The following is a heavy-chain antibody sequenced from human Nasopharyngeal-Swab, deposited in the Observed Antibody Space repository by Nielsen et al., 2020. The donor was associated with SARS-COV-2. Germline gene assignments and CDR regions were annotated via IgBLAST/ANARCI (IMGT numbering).Heavy chain of an antibody. CDR3: ARGGSYSSSWYPTY. D-gene: IGHD6-13*01. J-gene: IGHJ4*02. Sequence: YGADSGVTLRRDGRHRDREEPVKGLVWVSSINSDGSSKSYADSVKGRFTISRDNDKNSLYLQMNSLRAEDTAGYYCARGGSYSSSWYPTYWGQGTLVTVSS. CDR1: GVTLRRDG. V-gene: IGHV3-74*01. CDR2: INSDGSSK.